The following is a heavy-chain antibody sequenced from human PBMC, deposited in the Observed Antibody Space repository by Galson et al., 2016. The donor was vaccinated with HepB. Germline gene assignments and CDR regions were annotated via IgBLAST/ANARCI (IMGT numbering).Heavy chain of an antibody. CDR2: ISGGGGNT. D-gene: IGHD3-22*01. J-gene: IGHJ6*02. V-gene: IGHV3-23*01. Sequence: SLRLSCAASGFTFSTYAMNWVRQAPGKGLEWVSGISGGGGNTYYADSVKGRCTISKDNSKNTLYLQMHSLRAEDTAVYYCAKVTTMIVVYYYAMDVWGQGTTVTVSS. CDR1: GFTFSTYA. CDR3: AKVTTMIVVYYYAMDV.